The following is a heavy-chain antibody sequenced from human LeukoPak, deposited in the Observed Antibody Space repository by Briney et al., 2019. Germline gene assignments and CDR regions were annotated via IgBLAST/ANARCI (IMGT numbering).Heavy chain of an antibody. V-gene: IGHV4-59*12. CDR1: GGSISSYY. CDR2: ISYSGST. D-gene: IGHD6-13*01. J-gene: IGHJ5*02. Sequence: PSETLSLTCTVSGGSISSYYWSWIRQPPGKGLEWIGYISYSGSTNYNPSLKSRVTISVDTSRNQFSLKLSSVTAADTAVYYCARGVPAAGSIRFDPWGQGTLVTVSS. CDR3: ARGVPAAGSIRFDP.